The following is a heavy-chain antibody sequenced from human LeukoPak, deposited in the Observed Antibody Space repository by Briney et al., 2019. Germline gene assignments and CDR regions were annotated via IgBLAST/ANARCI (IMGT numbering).Heavy chain of an antibody. CDR3: AKGGTSSWYFVFDY. CDR1: GFTFRSYA. Sequence: PGGSLRLSCAASGFTFRSYAMTWVRQAPGKGPEWVSVISGSGGNAYYADSVKGRFTISRDNFKNTLYLQMNSLTAEDTAIYYCAKGGTSSWYFVFDYWGQGVLVTVSS. V-gene: IGHV3-23*01. CDR2: ISGSGGNA. D-gene: IGHD6-13*01. J-gene: IGHJ4*02.